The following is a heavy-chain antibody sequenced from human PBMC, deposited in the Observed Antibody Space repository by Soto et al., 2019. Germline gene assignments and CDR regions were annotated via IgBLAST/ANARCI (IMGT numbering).Heavy chain of an antibody. CDR1: GFTFSSYA. Sequence: QVQLVESGGGVVQPGRSLRLSCAASGFTFSSYAMHCVRHAPGKGLEWVAVISYDGSNKYYADSVKGRFTISRDNSKNTLYLQMNSLRAEDTAVYYCAEGYGDYGYWGQGTLVTVSS. CDR2: ISYDGSNK. D-gene: IGHD4-17*01. V-gene: IGHV3-30-3*02. CDR3: AEGYGDYGY. J-gene: IGHJ4*02.